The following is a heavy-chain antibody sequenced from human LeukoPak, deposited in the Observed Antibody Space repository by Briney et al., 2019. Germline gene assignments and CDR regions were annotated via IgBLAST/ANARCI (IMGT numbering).Heavy chain of an antibody. V-gene: IGHV4-34*01. D-gene: IGHD1-1*01. CDR1: GGSFSNYY. CDR2: IHPSGST. Sequence: SETLSLIFAVYGGSFSNYYCTWIRQPPGKGLEWIGEIHPSGSTNYNPSLMNRVTISLDTSNNQFSLKLSSVTAADTAVYFCARGLDNYKSGLDWGQGTLVTVSS. CDR3: ARGLDNYKSGLD. J-gene: IGHJ4*02.